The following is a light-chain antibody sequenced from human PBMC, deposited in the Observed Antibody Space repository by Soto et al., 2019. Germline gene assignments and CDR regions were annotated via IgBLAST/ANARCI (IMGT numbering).Light chain of an antibody. CDR2: DAS. CDR3: QQRSNWPLT. Sequence: EIVLTQSPATLSLSPGERATLSCRASQSVSSYLAWYQQKPGQAPRRLLYDASNRATGIPARFSGSGSGTDFTLTISSLEPEDFAVYYCQQRSNWPLTFGGGTTVEIK. CDR1: QSVSSY. J-gene: IGKJ4*01. V-gene: IGKV3-11*01.